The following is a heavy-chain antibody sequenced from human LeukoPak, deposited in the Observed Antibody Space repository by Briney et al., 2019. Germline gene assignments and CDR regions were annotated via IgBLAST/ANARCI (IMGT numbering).Heavy chain of an antibody. CDR1: GYTFTSYY. V-gene: IGHV1-46*01. Sequence: APVKVSCKASGYTFTSYYMHWVRQAPGQGLEWMGIINPTGGTTTYARKFQGRATMTRDTSTSTVYMELSSLRSEDTAVYYCARAVGALDIWGQGIMVTVSS. CDR2: INPTGGTT. J-gene: IGHJ3*02. CDR3: ARAVGALDI. D-gene: IGHD1-26*01.